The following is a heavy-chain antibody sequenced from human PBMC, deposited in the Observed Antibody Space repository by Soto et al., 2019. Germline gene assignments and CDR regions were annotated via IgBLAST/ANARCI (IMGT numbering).Heavy chain of an antibody. J-gene: IGHJ6*03. CDR2: IWYDGSNK. CDR1: GFTFSSYG. CDR3: ARGGYQQPYYKDG. V-gene: IGHV3-33*01. Sequence: GGSLRLSCAASGFTFSSYGMHWVRQAPGKGLEWVAVIWYDGSNKYYADSVKGRFTISRDNSKNTLYLQMNSLRAEDTAVYYCARGGYQQPYYKDGWGKGTTVTVSS. D-gene: IGHD6-13*01.